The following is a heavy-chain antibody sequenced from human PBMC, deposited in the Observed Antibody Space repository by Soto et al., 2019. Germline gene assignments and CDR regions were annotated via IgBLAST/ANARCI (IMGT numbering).Heavy chain of an antibody. CDR3: ARDTGGYDIGAFDI. CDR2: ISAYNGNT. Sequence: ASVKVSCKASGYTFTSYGISWVRQAPGQGLEWMGWISAYNGNTNYAQKLQGRVTMTTDTSTSTAYMELRSLRSDDTAVYYCARDTGGYDIGAFDIWGQGTMVTVSS. V-gene: IGHV1-18*01. CDR1: GYTFTSYG. D-gene: IGHD5-12*01. J-gene: IGHJ3*02.